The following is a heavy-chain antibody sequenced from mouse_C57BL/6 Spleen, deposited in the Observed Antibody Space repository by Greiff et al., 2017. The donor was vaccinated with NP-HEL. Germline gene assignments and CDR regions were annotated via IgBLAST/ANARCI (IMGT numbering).Heavy chain of an antibody. CDR1: GYTFTSYW. Sequence: QVQLQQPGAELVRPGTSVTLSCKASGYTFTSYWMHWVKQRPGQGLEWIGVIDPSDSYTNYNQKFKGKATLTVDTSSSTAYMQLSSLTSEDSAVYYCARGFRYAMDYWGQGTSVTVSS. CDR2: IDPSDSYT. V-gene: IGHV1-59*01. CDR3: ARGFRYAMDY. J-gene: IGHJ4*01.